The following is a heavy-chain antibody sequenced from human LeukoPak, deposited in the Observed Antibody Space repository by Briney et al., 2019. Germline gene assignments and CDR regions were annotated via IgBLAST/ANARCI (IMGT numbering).Heavy chain of an antibody. CDR2: IKEDGSEK. J-gene: IGHJ4*02. CDR1: GFTFSTYW. D-gene: IGHD6-13*01. V-gene: IGHV3-7*01. CDR3: AKVRGRSIAAALDY. Sequence: GGSLRLSCAASGFTFSTYWMNWVRQAPGKGLEWVANIKEDGSEKNYVDSVKGRFTISRDNAKNSLYLQMNSLRAEDTAVYYCAKVRGRSIAAALDYWGQGTLVTVSS.